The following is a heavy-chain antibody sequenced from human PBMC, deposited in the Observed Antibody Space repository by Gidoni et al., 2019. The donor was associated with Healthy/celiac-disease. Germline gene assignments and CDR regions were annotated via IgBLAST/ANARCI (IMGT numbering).Heavy chain of an antibody. CDR3: ATARGYSYGYVAMLPDLDY. D-gene: IGHD5-18*01. CDR2: FDPEDGET. V-gene: IGHV1-24*01. Sequence: QVQLVQSGAEVKKPGASVKVSCKVSGYTLTELSMHWVRQAPGKGLEWLGGFDPEDGETIYAQKFQGRVTMTEDTSTDTAYMELSSLRSEDTAVYYCATARGYSYGYVAMLPDLDYWGQGTLVTVSS. J-gene: IGHJ4*02. CDR1: GYTLTELS.